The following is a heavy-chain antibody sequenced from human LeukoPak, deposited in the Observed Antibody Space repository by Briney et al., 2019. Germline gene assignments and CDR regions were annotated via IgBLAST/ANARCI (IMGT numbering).Heavy chain of an antibody. Sequence: PSETLSLTCTVSGGSISSYYWSWIRQPPGKGLEWIGYIYYSGSTNYNPSLKSRVTISVDTSKNQFSLKLSSVTAADTAVYYCARGYCSGGSCPGAFDYWGQGTLVTVSS. V-gene: IGHV4-59*01. J-gene: IGHJ4*02. D-gene: IGHD2-15*01. CDR1: GGSISSYY. CDR3: ARGYCSGGSCPGAFDY. CDR2: IYYSGST.